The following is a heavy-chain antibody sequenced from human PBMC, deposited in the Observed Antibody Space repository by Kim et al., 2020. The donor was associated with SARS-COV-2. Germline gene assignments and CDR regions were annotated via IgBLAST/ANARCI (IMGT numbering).Heavy chain of an antibody. CDR2: VSGGGGSV. J-gene: IGHJ4*02. Sequence: GGSLRLSCAVSGFTFSSYAMHWVRQAPGKGLEWVSVVSGGGGSVNYADSVRGRFTISRDNSKNTLSLQMSSLRAEDTAIYYCAKAGVPTLWNSFEYWGQGTLVTVSS. CDR1: GFTFSSYA. CDR3: AKAGVPTLWNSFEY. V-gene: IGHV3-23*01. D-gene: IGHD1-7*01.